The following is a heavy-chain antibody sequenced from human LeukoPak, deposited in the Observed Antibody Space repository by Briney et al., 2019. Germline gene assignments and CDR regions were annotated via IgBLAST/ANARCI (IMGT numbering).Heavy chain of an antibody. CDR2: IIPILGIA. CDR3: ARFMVQDDYYYYGMDV. V-gene: IGHV1-69*04. Sequence: GASVKVSCKASGGTFSSYAISWVRQAPGQGLEWMGRIIPILGIANYAQKFQGRVTITADKSTSTAYMELSSLRSEDTAVYYCARFMVQDDYYYYGMDVWGQGTTVTVSS. CDR1: GGTFSSYA. D-gene: IGHD3-10*01. J-gene: IGHJ6*02.